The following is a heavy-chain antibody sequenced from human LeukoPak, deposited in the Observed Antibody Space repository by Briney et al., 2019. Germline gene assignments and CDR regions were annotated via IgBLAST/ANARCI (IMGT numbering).Heavy chain of an antibody. CDR3: ARATSFDY. CDR1: GFTFSSYG. J-gene: IGHJ4*02. Sequence: GRSLRLSCAASGFTFSSYGMHWVRQAPGKGLEWVAVIWHDGNTKDYADSVKGRFTISRDNSKNTLYLQMNSLRAEDTAVYYCARATSFDYWGQGTLVTVSS. V-gene: IGHV3-33*01. CDR2: IWHDGNTK.